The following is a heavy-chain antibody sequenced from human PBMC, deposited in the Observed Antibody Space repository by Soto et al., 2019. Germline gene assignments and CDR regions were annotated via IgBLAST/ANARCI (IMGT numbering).Heavy chain of an antibody. CDR2: IYQSGVT. Sequence: PSETLSLTCNISGDSYSISTYSWSWIRQPPGKALQWIGFIYQSGVTSYNPSLASRVSISLDRSSNQCSLKLKSVTAAGTAVYFCAAMPYTSGLRSEPWGPGTLVTVSS. J-gene: IGHJ5*02. D-gene: IGHD6-19*01. CDR1: GDSYSISTYS. CDR3: AAMPYTSGLRSEP. V-gene: IGHV4-30-2*01.